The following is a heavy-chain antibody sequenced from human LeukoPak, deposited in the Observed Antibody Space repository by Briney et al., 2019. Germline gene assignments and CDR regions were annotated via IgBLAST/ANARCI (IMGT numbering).Heavy chain of an antibody. D-gene: IGHD4-23*01. CDR2: IYYSGST. CDR1: GGSISSGGYY. CDR3: ARGRVSAVVKGKTDAFDI. Sequence: SETLSLTCTVSGGSISSGGYYWSWIRQHPGKGLEWIGYIYYSGSTYYNPSLKSRVTISVDTSKNQFSLKLSSVTAADTAVYYCARGRVSAVVKGKTDAFDIWGQGTMVTVSS. J-gene: IGHJ3*02. V-gene: IGHV4-31*03.